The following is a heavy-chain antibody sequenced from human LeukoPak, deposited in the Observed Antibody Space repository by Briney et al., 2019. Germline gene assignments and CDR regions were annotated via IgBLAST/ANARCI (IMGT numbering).Heavy chain of an antibody. V-gene: IGHV7-4-1*02. CDR3: ARDLGYCTSTSCQSWFDP. CDR1: GYTFISYA. D-gene: IGHD2-2*03. Sequence: ASVKVSCKASGYTFISYAMNWVRQAPGQGLEWMGWINTNTGNPTYAQGFTGRFVFSLDTSLSTAYLQISGLKAEDTAVYYCARDLGYCTSTSCQSWFDPWGQGTLVTVSS. CDR2: INTNTGNP. J-gene: IGHJ5*02.